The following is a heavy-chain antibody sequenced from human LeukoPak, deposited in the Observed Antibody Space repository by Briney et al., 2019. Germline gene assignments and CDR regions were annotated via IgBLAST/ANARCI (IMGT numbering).Heavy chain of an antibody. J-gene: IGHJ4*02. CDR3: VRGAAEVAGILTY. D-gene: IGHD6-19*01. CDR2: VYYTGFT. V-gene: IGHV4-59*12. CDR1: GGSISTYY. Sequence: PSETLSLTCTVSGGSISTYYWSWIRQSPGKGLEWIGYVYYTGFTDYNPSLKSRVTISVDTSQNQFSLKLSSVTAADTAVYYCVRGAAEVAGILTYWGQGTLVTVSS.